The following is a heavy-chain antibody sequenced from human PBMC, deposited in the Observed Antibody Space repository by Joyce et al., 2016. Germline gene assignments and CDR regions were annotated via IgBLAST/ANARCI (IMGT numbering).Heavy chain of an antibody. D-gene: IGHD5/OR15-5a*01. Sequence: QVQLVESGGGEVLPGRSLRLSCAASGFTFSTYGMHWVRQAPGKGLECVTLILYDGSNKNSADSVKGRFTISRYNSKNTLYLQMNSLKAEDTAVYYCAKNRVAVSTHYYFDSWGQGTLVTVSS. CDR2: ILYDGSNK. J-gene: IGHJ4*02. CDR1: GFTFSTYG. CDR3: AKNRVAVSTHYYFDS. V-gene: IGHV3-30*18.